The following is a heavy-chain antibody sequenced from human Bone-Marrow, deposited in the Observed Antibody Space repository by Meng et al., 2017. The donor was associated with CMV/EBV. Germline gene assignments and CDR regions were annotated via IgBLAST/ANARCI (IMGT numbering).Heavy chain of an antibody. V-gene: IGHV3-30*02. D-gene: IGHD4-11*01. J-gene: IGHJ4*02. Sequence: GGSLTPSCAASGCTFRNFGMHWVRQAPGKGLEWVAFIRFNRKNENYADSVRGRFTISRDNSKNTVYLQMSGLKTEDTALYYCAKLDTVTENSWGQGTLVTVSS. CDR2: IRFNRKNE. CDR3: AKLDTVTENS. CDR1: GCTFRNFG.